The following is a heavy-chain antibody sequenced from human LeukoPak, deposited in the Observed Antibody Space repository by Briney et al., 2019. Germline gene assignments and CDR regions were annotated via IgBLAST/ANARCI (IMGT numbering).Heavy chain of an antibody. V-gene: IGHV3-74*01. Sequence: PGGSLRLSCAASGLTLSPYWMHWVRQAPGKGLVWVSHISTDGTATTYADSVKGRFTISRDNAKSTLYLQMNSLRAEDTAVYCCVRDSNLSFDYWGQGSLVTVSS. CDR2: ISTDGTAT. CDR3: VRDSNLSFDY. CDR1: GLTLSPYW. J-gene: IGHJ4*02. D-gene: IGHD1-14*01.